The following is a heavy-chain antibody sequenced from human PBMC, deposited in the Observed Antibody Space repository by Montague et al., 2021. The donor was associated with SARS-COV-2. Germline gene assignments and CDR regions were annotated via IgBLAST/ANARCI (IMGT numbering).Heavy chain of an antibody. V-gene: IGHV4-4*09. Sequence: SETLSLTCSVPGGSLRYSYWTWIRQAPERGLEWIGYIYHTGTTKYNPALQSRLTISVDTAKNQFFLSLTSVTAADTAVYYCARVSSTALRGVIKTSGYYALDVWGPGTTVRVSS. CDR1: GGSLRYSY. CDR2: IYHTGTT. D-gene: IGHD3-10*01. J-gene: IGHJ6*02. CDR3: ARVSSTALRGVIKTSGYYALDV.